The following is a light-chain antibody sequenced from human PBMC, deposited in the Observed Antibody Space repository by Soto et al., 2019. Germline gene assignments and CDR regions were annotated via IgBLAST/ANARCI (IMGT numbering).Light chain of an antibody. CDR3: AAWDDSLNDHVI. V-gene: IGLV1-44*01. CDR2: SNN. CDR1: TSNIGSNT. Sequence: QSVLTQPPSASGTPGQRVTISCSGSTSNIGSNTVNWYQQLPGTAPKLLIYSNNQRPSGVPDRFSGSKSGTSASLAISGLQSEDEADYYCAAWDDSLNDHVIFSGGTKLTVL. J-gene: IGLJ2*01.